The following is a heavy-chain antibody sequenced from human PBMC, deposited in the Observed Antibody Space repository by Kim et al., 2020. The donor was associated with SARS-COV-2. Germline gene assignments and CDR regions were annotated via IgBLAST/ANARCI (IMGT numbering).Heavy chain of an antibody. CDR2: I. J-gene: IGHJ4*02. V-gene: IGHV3-21*01. CDR3: ADMNSGYDSGY. D-gene: IGHD5-12*01. Sequence: IYYADSVKGRFTISRDNAKNSLYLQMNSLRAEDTAVYYCADMNSGYDSGYWGQGTLVTVSS.